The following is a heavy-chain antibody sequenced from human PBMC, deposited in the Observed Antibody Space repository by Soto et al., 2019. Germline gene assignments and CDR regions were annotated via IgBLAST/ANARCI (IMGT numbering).Heavy chain of an antibody. J-gene: IGHJ4*02. Sequence: QVQLQQWGAGLLKPSETLSLTCAVYGGSFSGYYWSWIRQPPGKGLEWIGEINHSGSTNYNPSLKSRVTISVDTSKNQFSLKLSSVTAADTAVYYCARGQGRGYSYGWGYFDYWGQGTLVTVSS. CDR1: GGSFSGYY. CDR2: INHSGST. V-gene: IGHV4-34*01. D-gene: IGHD5-18*01. CDR3: ARGQGRGYSYGWGYFDY.